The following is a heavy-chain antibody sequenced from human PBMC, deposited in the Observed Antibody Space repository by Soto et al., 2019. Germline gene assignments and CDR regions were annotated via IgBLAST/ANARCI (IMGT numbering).Heavy chain of an antibody. D-gene: IGHD6-19*01. CDR1: GYTFTGYY. V-gene: IGHV1-2*04. CDR2: INPNSGGT. Sequence: ASVKVSCKASGYTFTGYYMHWVRQAPGQGLEWMGWINPNSGGTNYAQKFQGWVTMTRDTSISTAYMELSRLRSDDTAVYYCARDMGIAVAGHAFDIWGQGTMVTVSS. J-gene: IGHJ3*02. CDR3: ARDMGIAVAGHAFDI.